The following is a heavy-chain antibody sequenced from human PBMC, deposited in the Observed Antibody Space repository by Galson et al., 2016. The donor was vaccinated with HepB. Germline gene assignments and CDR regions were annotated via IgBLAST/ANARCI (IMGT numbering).Heavy chain of an antibody. D-gene: IGHD1-7*01. CDR1: GFIFSNFG. CDR2: ISTSSSPI. J-gene: IGHJ4*02. V-gene: IGHV3-21*01. CDR3: ARIIKTGTTSHFDY. Sequence: SLRLSCAASGFIFSNFGMHWVRQAPGKGLEWVSYISTSSSPISYRDSVKGRFTISRDNTKNSLYLQLNSLRAEDTAVYYCARIIKTGTTSHFDYWGQGTLVTVSS.